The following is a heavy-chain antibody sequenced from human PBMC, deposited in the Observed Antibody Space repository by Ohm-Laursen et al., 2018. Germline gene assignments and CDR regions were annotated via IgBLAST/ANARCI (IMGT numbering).Heavy chain of an antibody. D-gene: IGHD3-10*01. Sequence: GASVKVSCKASGYTFSDYYMHWVRQAPGQGLEWMGRINPNSGGTNYAQKFQGRVTMTRDTSISTAYMELSRLRSDDTAVYYCARGISGPPGYWGQGTLVTVSS. CDR3: ARGISGPPGY. J-gene: IGHJ4*02. CDR1: GYTFSDYY. V-gene: IGHV1-2*06. CDR2: INPNSGGT.